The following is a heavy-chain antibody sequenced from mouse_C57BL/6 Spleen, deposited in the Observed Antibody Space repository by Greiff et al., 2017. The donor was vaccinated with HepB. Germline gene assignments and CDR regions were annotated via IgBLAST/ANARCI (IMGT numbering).Heavy chain of an antibody. CDR2: IYWDDDK. J-gene: IGHJ2*01. D-gene: IGHD2-1*01. CDR3: ARRDYYGNYAFDY. V-gene: IGHV8-12*01. Sequence: QVTLKESGPGILQSSQTLSLTCSFSGFSLSTSGMGVSWIRQPSGKGLEWLAHIYWDDDKRYNPSLKSRLTISKDTSRNQVFLKITSVDTADTATYYCARRDYYGNYAFDYWGQGTTLTVSS. CDR1: GFSLSTSGMG.